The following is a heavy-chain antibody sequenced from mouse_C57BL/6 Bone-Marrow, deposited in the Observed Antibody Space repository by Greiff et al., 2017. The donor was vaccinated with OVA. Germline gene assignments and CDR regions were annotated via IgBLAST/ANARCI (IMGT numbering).Heavy chain of an antibody. Sequence: VQLQESGPGLVAPSQSLSLTCTVSGFSLTSYGVDWVRQSPGKGLEWLGVIWGVGSTNYNSALKSRLSISKDNSKRQVFLKMNSLQTDDTAMYYSASDYYGRGCAYWGQGTLVTVSA. CDR2: IWGVGST. J-gene: IGHJ3*01. V-gene: IGHV2-6*01. CDR3: ASDYYGRGCAY. D-gene: IGHD1-1*01. CDR1: GFSLTSYG.